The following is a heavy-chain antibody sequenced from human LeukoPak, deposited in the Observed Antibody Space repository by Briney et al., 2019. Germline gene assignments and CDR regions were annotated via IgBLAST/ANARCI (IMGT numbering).Heavy chain of an antibody. CDR1: GFSFNTFA. J-gene: IGHJ6*02. CDR3: AKDSQGSYDGFWYGTYGMDV. V-gene: IGHV3-23*05. CDR2: ISDYP. D-gene: IGHD3-16*01. Sequence: GSLRLSCVASGFSFNTFALTWVRQAPRKGLEWVSTISDYPHYADSVRGRFTISRDNSRKTVFLQMNSLTPEDAATYYCAKDSQGSYDGFWYGTYGMDVWGQGTTVAVSS.